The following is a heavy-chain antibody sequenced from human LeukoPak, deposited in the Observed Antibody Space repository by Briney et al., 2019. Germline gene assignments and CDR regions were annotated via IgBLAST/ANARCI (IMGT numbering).Heavy chain of an antibody. CDR3: ARDVVVPAAIGYNWFDP. D-gene: IGHD2-2*01. Sequence: ASVKVSCKASGYTFTGYYMHWVRQAPGQGLEWMGWINPNSGGTNYAQKFQGRVTMTRDTSISTAYMELSRLRSDDTAVYHCARDVVVPAAIGYNWFDPWGQGTLVTVSS. CDR1: GYTFTGYY. J-gene: IGHJ5*02. CDR2: INPNSGGT. V-gene: IGHV1-2*02.